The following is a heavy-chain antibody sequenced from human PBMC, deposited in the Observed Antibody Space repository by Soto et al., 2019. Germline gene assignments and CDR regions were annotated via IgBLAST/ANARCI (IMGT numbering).Heavy chain of an antibody. CDR2: IYWDDDK. D-gene: IGHD2-2*02. V-gene: IGHV2-5*02. CDR3: EHRLPGYCSSTSCYTEYNWFDP. CDR1: GFSLSTSGVG. Sequence: QITLKESGPTLVKPTQTLTLTCTFSGFSLSTSGVGVGWIRQPPGKALEWLALIYWDDDKRYSPSLKSRLTITKDTSKNQVVLTMTNMDPVDTATYYCEHRLPGYCSSTSCYTEYNWFDPWGQGTLVTVSS. J-gene: IGHJ5*02.